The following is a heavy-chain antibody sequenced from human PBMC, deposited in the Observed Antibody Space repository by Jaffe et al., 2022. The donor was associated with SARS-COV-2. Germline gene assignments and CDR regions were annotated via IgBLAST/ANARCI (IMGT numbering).Heavy chain of an antibody. V-gene: IGHV4-61*02. CDR3: ASVTPTIWGGYYEY. J-gene: IGHJ4*02. D-gene: IGHD3-16*01. CDR1: GGSISSGSYY. CDR2: IYTSGST. Sequence: QVQLQESGPGLVKPSQTLSLTCTVSGGSISSGSYYWSWIRQPAGKGLEWIGRIYTSGSTNYNPSLKSRVTISVDTSKNQFSLKLSSVTAADTAVYYCASVTPTIWGGYYEYWGQGALVTVSS.